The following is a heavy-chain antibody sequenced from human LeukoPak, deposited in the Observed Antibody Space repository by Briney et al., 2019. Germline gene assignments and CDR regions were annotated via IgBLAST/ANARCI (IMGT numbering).Heavy chain of an antibody. Sequence: PAGGSLRLSCAASGFTVSSTYMSWVRQAPGRELECVSIIFGGGNTFHAQSVEDRFTISRDNSRNTLYLLMNNLRAEDTAVYYCARGMRGNSYILEHWGQGTLVTVSS. CDR2: IFGGGNT. D-gene: IGHD5-18*01. J-gene: IGHJ1*01. CDR3: ARGMRGNSYILEH. CDR1: GFTVSSTY. V-gene: IGHV3-53*01.